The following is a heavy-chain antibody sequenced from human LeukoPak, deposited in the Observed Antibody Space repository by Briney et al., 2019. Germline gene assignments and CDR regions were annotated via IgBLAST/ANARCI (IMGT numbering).Heavy chain of an antibody. CDR1: GFTFSSYA. Sequence: GGSLRLSCAAPGFTFSSYAMHWVRQAPGKGLEWVAVISYDGSNKYYADSVKGRFTISRDNSKNTLYLQMNSLRAEDTAVYYCARSDYGGNDYWGQGTLVTVSS. D-gene: IGHD4-23*01. CDR3: ARSDYGGNDY. J-gene: IGHJ4*02. CDR2: ISYDGSNK. V-gene: IGHV3-30-3*01.